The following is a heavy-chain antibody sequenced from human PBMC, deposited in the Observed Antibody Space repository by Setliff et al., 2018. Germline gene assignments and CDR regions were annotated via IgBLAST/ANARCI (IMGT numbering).Heavy chain of an antibody. CDR2: VSFFGAS. J-gene: IGHJ3*02. CDR1: GVSISATTYY. D-gene: IGHD3-3*01. CDR3: ASPRRDDLDSPFDAFDI. V-gene: IGHV4-39*07. Sequence: SETLSLTCSVSGVSISATTYYWAWVRQPPGKGLEWIGTVSFFGASYYSPSLKSRLTISLDKSTNQFSLSLASVTAADTALYYCASPRRDDLDSPFDAFDIWGQGTMVTVSS.